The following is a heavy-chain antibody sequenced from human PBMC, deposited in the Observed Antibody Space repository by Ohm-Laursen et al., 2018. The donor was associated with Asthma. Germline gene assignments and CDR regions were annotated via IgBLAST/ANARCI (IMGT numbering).Heavy chain of an antibody. Sequence: SLRLSCAAFGFTFSSYSMNWVRQAPGKGLEWVSSISSSSSYIYYADSVKGRFTISRDNAKNSLYLQMNSLRAEDTAVYYCARDLRIAVAGTGYWGQGTLVTVSS. V-gene: IGHV3-21*01. CDR1: GFTFSSYS. CDR3: ARDLRIAVAGTGY. D-gene: IGHD6-19*01. CDR2: ISSSSSYI. J-gene: IGHJ4*02.